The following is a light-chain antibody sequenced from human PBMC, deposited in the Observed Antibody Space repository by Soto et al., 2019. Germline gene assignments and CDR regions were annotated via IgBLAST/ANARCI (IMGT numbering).Light chain of an antibody. J-gene: IGLJ2*01. CDR1: SSDVGGYNS. CDR3: SSYRDSSTLVV. CDR2: DVN. V-gene: IGLV2-14*01. Sequence: QSVLTQPASVSGSPGQSITISCAGTSSDVGGYNSVSWYQQHPGKAPKLMIFDVNNRPSGVSNRFSGSKSDNTASLTISGLQSEDEADYYCSSYRDSSTLVVFGGGTQVTVL.